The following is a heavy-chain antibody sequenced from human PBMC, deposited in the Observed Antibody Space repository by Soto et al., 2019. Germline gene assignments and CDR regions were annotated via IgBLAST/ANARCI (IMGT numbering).Heavy chain of an antibody. CDR2: IYRGGAT. CDR1: GFSVSSSH. D-gene: IGHD3-10*01. J-gene: IGHJ5*02. Sequence: EVQLVDSGGGLIQPGGSLRLSCAASGFSVSSSHMIWVRQAPGKVLEWVSVIYRGGATYDAVSVKGRFTISRERSKNTAYLQMDGLRTEDTAVYHCAKLGPYGSESYSFRYNWIDPWGQGTLVTVSS. CDR3: AKLGPYGSESYSFRYNWIDP. V-gene: IGHV3-53*01.